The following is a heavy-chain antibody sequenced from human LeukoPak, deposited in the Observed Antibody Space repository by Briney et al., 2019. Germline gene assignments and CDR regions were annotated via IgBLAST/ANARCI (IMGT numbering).Heavy chain of an antibody. D-gene: IGHD6-19*01. CDR1: GGSISSGSDYF. CDR2: IHYTGTT. CDR3: VRDNMAGLDV. J-gene: IGHJ3*01. V-gene: IGHV4-39*07. Sequence: SETLSLTCTVSGGSISSGSDYFWDWIRQPPGKGLEWIGDIHYTGTTDYNPSLKSRVTISADTSKNQFSLNLTSVTAADTAVYYCVRDNMAGLDVWGQGTMVTVSA.